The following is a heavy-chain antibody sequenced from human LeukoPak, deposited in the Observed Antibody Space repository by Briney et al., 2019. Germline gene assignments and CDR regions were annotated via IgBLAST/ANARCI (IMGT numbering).Heavy chain of an antibody. CDR2: IYYSGST. CDR3: ARASTVKLRLDAFDI. D-gene: IGHD4-11*01. V-gene: IGHV4-30-4*08. Sequence: PSETLSLTCTVSGGSISSGDYYWSWIRQPPGKGLEWIGYIYYSGSTYYNPSLKSRVTISVDTSKNQFSLKLSSVTAAVTAVYYCARASTVKLRLDAFDIWGQGTMVTVSS. J-gene: IGHJ3*02. CDR1: GGSISSGDYY.